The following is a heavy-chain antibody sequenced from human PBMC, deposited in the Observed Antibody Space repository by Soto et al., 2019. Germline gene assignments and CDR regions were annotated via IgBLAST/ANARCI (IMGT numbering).Heavy chain of an antibody. V-gene: IGHV4-4*02. CDR1: GGSISGTNW. CDR2: INHTGCTRT. D-gene: IGHD6-13*01. Sequence: QVQLQESGPGLVKPSGTLSLNCAVSGGSISGTNWWSWVRQPPGEGLEWIGEINHTGCTRTNYNPSPTSGVTISLNESENRWPLVLSSVTGADTAVSFCASHVTMSGTRGFDYWGQGILVTASS. J-gene: IGHJ4*02. CDR3: ASHVTMSGTRGFDY.